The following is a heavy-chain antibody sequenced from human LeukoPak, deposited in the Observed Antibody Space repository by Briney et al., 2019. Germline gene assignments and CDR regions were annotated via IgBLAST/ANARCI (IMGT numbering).Heavy chain of an antibody. CDR1: GFTFSSYS. Sequence: GGSLKLSCAASGFTFSSYSMNWVRQAPGKGLEWVADIKLDGSATYYVDSVKGRFTISRDNARNLLYLQMNSLRDEDTAVYYCARDKGEAVLNTVGHFDSWGQGTLVTVSS. J-gene: IGHJ4*02. D-gene: IGHD2/OR15-2a*01. V-gene: IGHV3-7*01. CDR3: ARDKGEAVLNTVGHFDS. CDR2: IKLDGSAT.